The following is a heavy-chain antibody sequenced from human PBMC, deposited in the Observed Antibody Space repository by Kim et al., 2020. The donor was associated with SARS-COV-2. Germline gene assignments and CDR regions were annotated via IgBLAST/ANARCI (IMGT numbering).Heavy chain of an antibody. CDR1: GFTFSSYA. Sequence: GGSLRLSCAASGFTFSSYAMNWVRQAPGKGLEWVSAISGSGDRTYYADSVRGRFTIYRDNSKNRLYLQMNSLIAEDTAVYYCAKEANPRAAAGPLPSDYWGQRTLVTVSS. CDR3: AKEANPRAAAGPLPSDY. V-gene: IGHV3-23*01. D-gene: IGHD6-13*01. CDR2: ISGSGDRT. J-gene: IGHJ4*02.